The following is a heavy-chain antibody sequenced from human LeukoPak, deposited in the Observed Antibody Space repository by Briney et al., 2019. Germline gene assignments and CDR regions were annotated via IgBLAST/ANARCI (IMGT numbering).Heavy chain of an antibody. CDR2: ISSSGSTI. V-gene: IGHV3-11*01. D-gene: IGHD5-12*01. CDR1: GFTFSDYY. Sequence: GGSLRLSCAASGFTFSDYYMSWIRQAPGKGLEWVSYISSSGSTIYYADSVKGRFTISRDNSKNTLYLQMNSLRAEDTAVYYCAKVDIVATIASLYYWGQGTLVTVSS. CDR3: AKVDIVATIASLYY. J-gene: IGHJ4*02.